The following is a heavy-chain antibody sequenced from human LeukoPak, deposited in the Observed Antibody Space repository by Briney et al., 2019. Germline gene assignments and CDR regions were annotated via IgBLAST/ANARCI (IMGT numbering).Heavy chain of an antibody. J-gene: IGHJ1*01. CDR1: GFSLSTSGVG. CDR3: AHSRFTAAYCSSTSCYGSEYFQR. CDR2: IYWDDDK. D-gene: IGHD2-2*01. Sequence: ESGPTLVNPTQTLTLTCTFSGFSLSTSGVGVGWIRQPPGKALEWLALIYWDDDKRYSPSLKSRLTITKDTSKNQVVLTMTNMDPVDTATYYCAHSRFTAAYCSSTSCYGSEYFQRWGQGTLVTVSS. V-gene: IGHV2-5*02.